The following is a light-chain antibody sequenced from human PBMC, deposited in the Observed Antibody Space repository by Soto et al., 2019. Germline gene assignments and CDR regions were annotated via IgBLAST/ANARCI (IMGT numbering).Light chain of an antibody. CDR2: TVS. CDR1: QSLLDRDDGNMY. J-gene: IGKJ4*01. Sequence: DVVMTQTPLSLSVAPGQPASISCRSSQSLLDRDDGNMYLDWYVQKPGQSPQLLIYTVSYRAPGVPDRFSGIGSGTDFTLQISRVEADDVGVYYCMQRLEFPLTFGGGTKVDIK. CDR3: MQRLEFPLT. V-gene: IGKV2-40*01.